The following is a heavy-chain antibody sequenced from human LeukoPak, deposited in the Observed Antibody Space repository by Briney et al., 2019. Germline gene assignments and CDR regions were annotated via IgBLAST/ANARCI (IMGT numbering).Heavy chain of an antibody. D-gene: IGHD1-26*01. V-gene: IGHV3-33*08. CDR3: AREVGATTGGYYFDY. J-gene: IGHJ4*02. Sequence: GGSLRLSCAASGFTFSSYWMSWVRQAPGKGLEWVAVIWYDGSNKYYADSVKGRFTISRDNSKNTLYLQMNSLRAEDTAVYYCAREVGATTGGYYFDYWGQGTLVTVSS. CDR2: IWYDGSNK. CDR1: GFTFSSYW.